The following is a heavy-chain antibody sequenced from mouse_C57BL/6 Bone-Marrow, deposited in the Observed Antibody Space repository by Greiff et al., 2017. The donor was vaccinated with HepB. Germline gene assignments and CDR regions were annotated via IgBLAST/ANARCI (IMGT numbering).Heavy chain of an antibody. D-gene: IGHD1-1*01. CDR2: FHPYNDDT. Sequence: VHLVESGAELVKPGASVKMSCKASGYTFTTYPIEWMKQNHGKSLEWIGNFHPYNDDTKYNEKFKGKATLTVEKSSSTVYLELSRLTSDDSAVYYCARRSAYGSSYEFAYWGQGTLVTDSA. J-gene: IGHJ3*01. CDR3: ARRSAYGSSYEFAY. V-gene: IGHV1-47*01. CDR1: GYTFTTYP.